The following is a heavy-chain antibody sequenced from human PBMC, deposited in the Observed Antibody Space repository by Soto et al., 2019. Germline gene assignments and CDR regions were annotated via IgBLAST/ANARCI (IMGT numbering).Heavy chain of an antibody. D-gene: IGHD2-15*01. Sequence: QITLKESGPTLVKPTQTLTLTCTFSGFSLSTSGVGVGWIRQPPGKALEWLALIYWNDDKRYSPPLKSRLTITKHTSKNQVVLTMTNMDTVDTATYYCAHRHCSGGSCYPVLALDIWCQGKMVTASS. V-gene: IGHV2-5*01. J-gene: IGHJ3*02. CDR1: GFSLSTSGVG. CDR3: AHRHCSGGSCYPVLALDI. CDR2: IYWNDDK.